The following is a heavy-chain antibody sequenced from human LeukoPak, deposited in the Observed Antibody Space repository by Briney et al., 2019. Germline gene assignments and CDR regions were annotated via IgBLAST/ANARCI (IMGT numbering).Heavy chain of an antibody. D-gene: IGHD5-12*01. CDR3: ARDLSWLLDY. V-gene: IGHV1-2*02. Sequence: ASVKVSCKAAGYIFTGYYMHWVRKAPGQGLEWMGWINPNSGGTNYAQNFQGSVTMTRDTSISTAYMELIRLRPDGTAVYYCARDLSWLLDYWGQGTLVTVSS. CDR2: INPNSGGT. J-gene: IGHJ4*02. CDR1: GYIFTGYY.